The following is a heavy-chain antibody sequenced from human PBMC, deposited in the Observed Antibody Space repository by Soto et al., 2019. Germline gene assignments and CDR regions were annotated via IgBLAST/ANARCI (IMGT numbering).Heavy chain of an antibody. V-gene: IGHV4-30-2*01. Sequence: QLQLQESGSGLVKPSQTLSLTCTVSGGSISSGGYAWNWIRQAPGKGLEWIGYIYHSGYTLYNPSLKGPVTISVDKSKNPFSLNLTSVTAADTAVYYCARDHLEGNWFDPWGQGTLVTVSS. CDR1: GGSISSGGYA. CDR3: ARDHLEGNWFDP. CDR2: IYHSGYT. J-gene: IGHJ5*02.